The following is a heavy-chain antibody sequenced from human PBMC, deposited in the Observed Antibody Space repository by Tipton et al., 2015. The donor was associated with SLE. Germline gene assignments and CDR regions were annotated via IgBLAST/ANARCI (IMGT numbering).Heavy chain of an antibody. CDR2: INHSGST. CDR1: GGSFSGYY. D-gene: IGHD6-6*01. J-gene: IGHJ4*02. CDR3: ARLGSRAANIGY. V-gene: IGHV4-34*01. Sequence: LSLTCAVYGGSFSGYYWSWIRQPPGKELEWIGEINHSGSTNYNPSLKSRVTISVDTSKNQFSLKLSSVTAADTAVYHCARLGSRAANIGYWGQGTQVTVSS.